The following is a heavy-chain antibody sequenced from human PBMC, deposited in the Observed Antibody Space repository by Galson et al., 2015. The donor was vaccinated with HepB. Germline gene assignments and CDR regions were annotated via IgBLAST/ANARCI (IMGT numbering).Heavy chain of an antibody. CDR1: GFTFSNYW. J-gene: IGHJ4*02. Sequence: SLRLSCAASGFTFSNYWMSWARQAPGKGLEWVANIAEDGSDKYYVDSVKGRFSISRDNGKSSLFLQMNSLRAEDTAVYYCARHKVNTAAREYWGQGTLVTVSS. CDR3: ARHKVNTAAREY. D-gene: IGHD5-18*01. V-gene: IGHV3-7*01. CDR2: IAEDGSDK.